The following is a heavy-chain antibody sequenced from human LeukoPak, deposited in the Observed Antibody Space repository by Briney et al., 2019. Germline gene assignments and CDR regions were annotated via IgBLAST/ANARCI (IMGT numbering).Heavy chain of an antibody. J-gene: IGHJ4*02. D-gene: IGHD6-19*01. CDR2: IYPGDSDT. V-gene: IGHV5-51*01. CDR1: GYTFNNYW. CDR3: ARRAVANNYFDY. Sequence: GESLKISCKGSGYTFNNYWIAWVRQMPGKGLEWMGIIYPGDSDTKYSPSFQGQVTFSVDKSIGTAYLQWNSLKASDTAMFYCARRAVANNYFDYWGQGTLVTVSS.